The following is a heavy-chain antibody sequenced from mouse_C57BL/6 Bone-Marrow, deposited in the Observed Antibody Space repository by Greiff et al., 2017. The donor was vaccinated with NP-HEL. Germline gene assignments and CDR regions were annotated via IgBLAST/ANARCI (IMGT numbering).Heavy chain of an antibody. CDR1: GYTFTDYN. V-gene: IGHV1-18*01. CDR3: AREGAAQATYAY. D-gene: IGHD3-2*02. CDR2: INPNNGGT. J-gene: IGHJ3*01. Sequence: SGYTFTDYNMDWVKQSHGKSLEWIGDINPNNGGTIYNQKFKGKATLTVDKSSSTAYMELRSLTSEDTAVYYCAREGAAQATYAYWGQGTLVTVSA.